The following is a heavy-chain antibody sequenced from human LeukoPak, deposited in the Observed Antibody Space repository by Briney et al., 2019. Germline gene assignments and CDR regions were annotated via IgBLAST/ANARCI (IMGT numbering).Heavy chain of an antibody. J-gene: IGHJ4*02. CDR2: IYYSGST. CDR1: GGSISSYY. D-gene: IGHD1-26*01. CDR3: ARDPYSGSYYDY. V-gene: IGHV4-59*01. Sequence: SETLSLTCTVSGGSISSYYWSWIRQPPGKGLAWIGYIYYSGSTNYNPSLKSRVTISVDTSKNQFSLKLSSVTAADTAVYYCARDPYSGSYYDYWGQGTLVTVSS.